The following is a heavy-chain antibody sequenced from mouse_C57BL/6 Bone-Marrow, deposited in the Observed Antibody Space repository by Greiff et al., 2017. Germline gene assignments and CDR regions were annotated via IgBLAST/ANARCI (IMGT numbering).Heavy chain of an antibody. Sequence: VKLQESGAELARPGASVKLSCKASGYTFTSYGISWVKQRTGQGLEWIGEIYPRSGNTYYNEKFKGKATLTADKSSSAAYMELRSLTSEDSAVYFCARRHRNFDYWGQGTTLTVSS. CDR1: GYTFTSYG. CDR2: IYPRSGNT. J-gene: IGHJ2*01. D-gene: IGHD2-14*01. V-gene: IGHV1-81*01. CDR3: ARRHRNFDY.